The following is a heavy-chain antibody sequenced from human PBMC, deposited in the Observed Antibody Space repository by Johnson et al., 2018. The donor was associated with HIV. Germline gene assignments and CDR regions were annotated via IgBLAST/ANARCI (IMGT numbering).Heavy chain of an antibody. CDR2: ISYDGSNK. D-gene: IGHD3-22*01. CDR3: ARDRAHYYDSSGYDESGAFDI. Sequence: QVQLVESGGGLVKPGGSLRLSCAASGFTFTNAWMSWVRQAPGKGLEWVAVISYDGSNKYYTDSVKGRFTISRDNSKNTLYLQMNSLRAEDTAVYYCARDRAHYYDSSGYDESGAFDIWGQGTMVTVSS. J-gene: IGHJ3*02. V-gene: IGHV3-30-3*01. CDR1: GFTFTNAW.